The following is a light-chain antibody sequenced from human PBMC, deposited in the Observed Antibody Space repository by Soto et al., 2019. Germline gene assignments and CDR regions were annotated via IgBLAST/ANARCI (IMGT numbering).Light chain of an antibody. CDR2: DVT. V-gene: IGLV2-18*02. Sequence: QSVLTQPPSVSGSPGQSVAISCTGSSSDVGSNNRVSWYHQPPGTAPKLIIYDVTNRPSGVPDRFSGSKSGNTASLTISGLQAEDEADYYCSSYTTNNTYVFGTGTKVTVL. CDR3: SSYTTNNTYV. CDR1: SSDVGSNNR. J-gene: IGLJ1*01.